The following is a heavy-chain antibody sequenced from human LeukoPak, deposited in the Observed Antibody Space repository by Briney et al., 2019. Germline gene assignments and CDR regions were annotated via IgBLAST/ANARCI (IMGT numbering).Heavy chain of an antibody. CDR2: IYYSGST. Sequence: SETLSLTCTVSGGSISSSSYYWGWIRQPPGKGLEWIGSIYYSGSTYYNPSLKSRVTISVDTSKNQFSLKLSSVTAADTAVYYCARQVGRDYVWGSYSYYFDYWSQGTLVTVSS. D-gene: IGHD3-16*01. CDR3: ARQVGRDYVWGSYSYYFDY. CDR1: GGSISSSSYY. V-gene: IGHV4-39*01. J-gene: IGHJ4*02.